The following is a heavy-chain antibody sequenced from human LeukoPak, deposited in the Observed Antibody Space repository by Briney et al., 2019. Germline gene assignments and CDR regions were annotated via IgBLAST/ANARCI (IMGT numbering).Heavy chain of an antibody. CDR3: ARGHCSSTSCYDWFDP. D-gene: IGHD2-2*01. CDR1: GGSFSGYY. V-gene: IGHV4-34*01. J-gene: IGHJ5*02. Sequence: PSETLSLTCAVYGGSFSGYYWSWICQPPGKGLEWIGEINHSGSTNYNPSLKSRVTISVDTSKNQFSLKLSSVTAADTAVYYCARGHCSSTSCYDWFDPWGQGTLVTVSS. CDR2: INHSGST.